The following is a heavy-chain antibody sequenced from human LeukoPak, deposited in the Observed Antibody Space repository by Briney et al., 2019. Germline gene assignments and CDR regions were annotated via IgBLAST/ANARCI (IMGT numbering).Heavy chain of an antibody. D-gene: IGHD6-19*01. Sequence: PPETLSLTCTVSGGSISSYYWSWIRQPPGKGLEWIGYIYTSGSTNYNPSLKSRVTISVDTSKNQFSLKLSSVTAAVTAVYYCARRDSSGWYRNDAFDIWGQGTMVTVSS. CDR2: IYTSGST. J-gene: IGHJ3*02. V-gene: IGHV4-4*09. CDR3: ARRDSSGWYRNDAFDI. CDR1: GGSISSYY.